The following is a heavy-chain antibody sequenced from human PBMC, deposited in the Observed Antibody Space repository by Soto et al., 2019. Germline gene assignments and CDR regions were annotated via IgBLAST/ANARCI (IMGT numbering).Heavy chain of an antibody. CDR1: GYSFTSYW. V-gene: IGHV5-51*01. J-gene: IGHJ3*02. CDR2: IYPGDSDT. D-gene: IGHD2-8*01. CDR3: ARQDALCTNGVCYTGNAFDI. Sequence: GESLKISCKGSGYSFTSYWIGWVRQMPGKGLEWMGIIYPGDSDTRYSPSFQGQVTISADKSISTAYLQWSSLKASDTAMYYCARQDALCTNGVCYTGNAFDIWGQGTMVTVSS.